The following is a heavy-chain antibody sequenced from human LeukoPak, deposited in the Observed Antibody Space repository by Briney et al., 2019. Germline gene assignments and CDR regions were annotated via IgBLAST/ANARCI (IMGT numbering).Heavy chain of an antibody. CDR2: IYSGGST. V-gene: IGHV3-66*01. CDR3: AKLYNYGYIN. Sequence: GGSLRLSCAASGITVTSNHMSWVRQAPRKELEWVSVIYSGGSTYYADSVRGRFTISRDNSKNTLYLQMDSLRTGDTAVYFCAKLYNYGYINWGQGTLVTVSS. D-gene: IGHD5-18*01. J-gene: IGHJ4*02. CDR1: GITVTSNH.